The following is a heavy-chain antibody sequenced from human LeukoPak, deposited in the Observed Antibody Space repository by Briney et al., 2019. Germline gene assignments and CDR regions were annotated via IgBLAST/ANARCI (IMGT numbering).Heavy chain of an antibody. CDR1: GFTFSTSP. CDR2: IHAGGSDP. D-gene: IGHD3-22*01. Sequence: PGGSLRLSCVVSGFTFSTSPMGWVRQAPGKGVEWVSSIHAGGSDPLCADSVQGRCTISRDNSKNTLSLQLNSLRAEDTAIYFCAKGGHHYNHFYNWGQGTLVTVSS. V-gene: IGHV3-23*01. CDR3: AKGGHHYNHFYN. J-gene: IGHJ4*02.